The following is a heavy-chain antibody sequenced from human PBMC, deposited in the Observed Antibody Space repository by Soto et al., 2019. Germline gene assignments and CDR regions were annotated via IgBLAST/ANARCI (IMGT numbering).Heavy chain of an antibody. CDR3: AHRILRTVFGLVTTTAIYFDF. CDR1: GFSLTTSGVG. Sequence: QITLNESGPTVVKPAETLTLTCTFSGFSLTTSGVGVGWIRQSPGKAPEWLALIYWDDDKRYSASLKSRLTITKDTAKNQVLLTMASVDPADTATYYCAHRILRTVFGLVTTTAIYFDFWGQGTPVVVSS. D-gene: IGHD3-3*01. CDR2: IYWDDDK. J-gene: IGHJ4*02. V-gene: IGHV2-5*02.